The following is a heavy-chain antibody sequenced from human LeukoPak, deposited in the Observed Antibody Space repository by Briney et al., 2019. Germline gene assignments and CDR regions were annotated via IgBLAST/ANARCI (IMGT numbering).Heavy chain of an antibody. V-gene: IGHV1-18*01. CDR3: ARTYYDDSSGSHFQH. D-gene: IGHD3-22*01. Sequence: ASVPVSCKASGYTFTSYGISWVRQAPGQGLEWMGWISAYNGNTNYAQKLQGRVTMTTDTSTSTAYMELRSLRSDDTAVYYCARTYYDDSSGSHFQHWGQGTLVPVSS. CDR1: GYTFTSYG. CDR2: ISAYNGNT. J-gene: IGHJ1*01.